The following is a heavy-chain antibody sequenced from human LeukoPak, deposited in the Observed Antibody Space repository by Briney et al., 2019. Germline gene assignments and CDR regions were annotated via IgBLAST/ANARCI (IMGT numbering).Heavy chain of an antibody. V-gene: IGHV3-30-3*01. CDR2: ISYDGSNK. D-gene: IGHD3-22*01. Sequence: GRSLRLSCAASGFTFSSYAMHWVRQAPGKGLEWVAVISYDGSNKYYADSVKGRFTISRDNSKNTLYLQMNSLRAEDTAVYYCAKDLSQYDSSGYRYFDYWGQGSPVTVSS. CDR1: GFTFSSYA. CDR3: AKDLSQYDSSGYRYFDY. J-gene: IGHJ4*02.